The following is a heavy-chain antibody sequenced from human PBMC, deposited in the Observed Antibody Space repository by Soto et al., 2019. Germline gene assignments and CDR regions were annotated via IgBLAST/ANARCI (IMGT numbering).Heavy chain of an antibody. V-gene: IGHV1-46*01. D-gene: IGHD3-9*01. J-gene: IGHJ3*02. CDR3: ARGGKRDYDILTGYYWDAFDI. Sequence: ASVKVSCKASGYTFTSYYMHWVRQAPGQGLEWMGIINPSCGSTSYAQKFQGRVTMTRDTSTSTVYMELSSLRSEDTAVYYCARGGKRDYDILTGYYWDAFDIWGQGTMVTVSS. CDR1: GYTFTSYY. CDR2: INPSCGST.